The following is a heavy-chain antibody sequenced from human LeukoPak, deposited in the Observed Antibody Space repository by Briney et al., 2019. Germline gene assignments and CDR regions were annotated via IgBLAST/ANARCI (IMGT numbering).Heavy chain of an antibody. D-gene: IGHD4-17*01. J-gene: IGHJ4*02. CDR2: ISSSSSYI. Sequence: GSLRLSCAASGFTFSSYSMNWVRQAPGKGLEWVSSISSSSSYIYYADSVKGRFTISRDNAKNSLYLQMNSLRAEDTAVYYCARTDYGDYHFDYWGQGTLVTVSS. V-gene: IGHV3-21*01. CDR1: GFTFSSYS. CDR3: ARTDYGDYHFDY.